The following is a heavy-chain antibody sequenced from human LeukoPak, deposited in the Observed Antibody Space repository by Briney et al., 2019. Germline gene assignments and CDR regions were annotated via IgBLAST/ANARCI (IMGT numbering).Heavy chain of an antibody. J-gene: IGHJ4*02. CDR2: MTGPADTT. Sequence: SGGSLRLSCAASGFNFNNLAMSWVRRAPGKGLEWLSAMTGPADTTYYAESVKGRFTISRDYSKSMVFLQMNSLRVEDTAIYYCAKGAEIDHWGQGTLVTVSS. V-gene: IGHV3-23*01. CDR1: GFNFNNLA. CDR3: AKGAEIDH.